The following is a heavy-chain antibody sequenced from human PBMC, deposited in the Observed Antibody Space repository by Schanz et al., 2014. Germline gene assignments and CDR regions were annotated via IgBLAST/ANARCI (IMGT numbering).Heavy chain of an antibody. CDR1: GFTLSSYG. J-gene: IGHJ4*02. CDR3: AKEKEEVAADGSCFDY. CDR2: ISFDGRNT. Sequence: QVQLVESGGGVVQPGRSLRLSCSASGFTLSSYGMHWVRQAPGKGLEWVGFISFDGRNTGYAHSVKGRFTISRDNSKNTVNLQMNSLRAEDTAVYYCAKEKEEVAADGSCFDYWGQGTLVTVSS. V-gene: IGHV3-30*18. D-gene: IGHD6-13*01.